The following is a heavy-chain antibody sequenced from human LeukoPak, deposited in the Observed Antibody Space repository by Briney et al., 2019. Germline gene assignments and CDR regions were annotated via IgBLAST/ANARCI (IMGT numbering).Heavy chain of an antibody. CDR3: AKGPAYCGGDCYSGYFDY. Sequence: PGGSLRLSCAASGFTFSSYGMHWVRQAPGKGLEWVAFIRYDGSNKYYADSVKGRFTISRDNSKNTLYPQMNSLRAEDTAVYYCAKGPAYCGGDCYSGYFDYWGQGTLVTVSS. CDR1: GFTFSSYG. V-gene: IGHV3-30*02. D-gene: IGHD2-21*02. J-gene: IGHJ4*02. CDR2: IRYDGSNK.